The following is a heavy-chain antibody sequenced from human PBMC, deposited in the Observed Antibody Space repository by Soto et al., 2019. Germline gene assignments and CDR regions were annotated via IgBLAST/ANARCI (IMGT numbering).Heavy chain of an antibody. CDR1: GLTVSSNY. CDR2: IYSGGST. CDR3: ARGMYYYDSSGYYYGGFFDY. Sequence: GGSRRLSCAASGLTVSSNYMSWGRQAPGKGLEGVSVIYSGGSTYYADSVKGRFTISRPNSKNTLYLQMNSLRAEDTAVYYCARGMYYYDSSGYYYGGFFDYWGQGTLVTVSS. D-gene: IGHD3-22*01. V-gene: IGHV3-66*01. J-gene: IGHJ4*02.